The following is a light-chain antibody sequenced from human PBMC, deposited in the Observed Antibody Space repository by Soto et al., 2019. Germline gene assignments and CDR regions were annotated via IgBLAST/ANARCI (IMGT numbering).Light chain of an antibody. J-gene: IGKJ1*01. V-gene: IGKV1-13*02. CDR1: QDISSA. Sequence: AIQLTQSPSSLSTSIGDRVTVTCRASQDISSALAWYQQKPGKAPKVLINDASSLQSGDPSRFSGSGSGTDFTLTSNSLQPEDSATYYCQQFYTYPRTFGQGTDVEV. CDR3: QQFYTYPRT. CDR2: DAS.